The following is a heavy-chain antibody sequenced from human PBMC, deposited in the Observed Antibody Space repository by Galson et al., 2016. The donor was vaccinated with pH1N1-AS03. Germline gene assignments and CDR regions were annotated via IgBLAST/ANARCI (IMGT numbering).Heavy chain of an antibody. CDR3: ARVSAGLTGYYYAMDV. V-gene: IGHV1-46*01. D-gene: IGHD4/OR15-4a*01. J-gene: IGHJ6*04. CDR1: GYTFTRYY. Sequence: SVKVSCKASGYTFTRYYIHWVRQAPGQGREWMGIINPSDGNTNYAQRFQGRVTMTRTTSTSTVYMEMSSLRSDDTAVYYCARVSAGLTGYYYAMDVWGKGTTVTVSS. CDR2: INPSDGNT.